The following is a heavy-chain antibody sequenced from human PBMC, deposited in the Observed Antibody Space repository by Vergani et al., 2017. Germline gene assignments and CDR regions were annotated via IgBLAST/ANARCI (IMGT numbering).Heavy chain of an antibody. CDR1: GFTFDDYI. J-gene: IGHJ6*03. Sequence: EVQLVESGGVVVQPGGSLRLSCAASGFTFDDYIMHWVRQAPGKDLEWVSLISWDGGSTDYADSVKGRFTISRDNSKNSLYLQMNSLRTEDTALYYCAKGKSYYYMDVWGKGTTVTVSS. V-gene: IGHV3-43*01. CDR2: ISWDGGST. CDR3: AKGKSYYYMDV.